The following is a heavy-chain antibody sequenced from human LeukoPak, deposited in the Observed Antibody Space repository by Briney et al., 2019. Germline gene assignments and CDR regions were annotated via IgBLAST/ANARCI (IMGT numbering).Heavy chain of an antibody. J-gene: IGHJ4*02. Sequence: GGSLRLSCAASGFSVSSNYMSWVRQAPGRGLEWVSVIYSGGSTYYADSVKGRFTLYRDNSKNTLYLQMNSLRAEDTAVYYCAKEAKPWSGGGSFDYWGQGTLVTVSS. CDR2: IYSGGST. V-gene: IGHV3-53*01. CDR1: GFSVSSNY. CDR3: AKEAKPWSGGGSFDY. D-gene: IGHD3-10*01.